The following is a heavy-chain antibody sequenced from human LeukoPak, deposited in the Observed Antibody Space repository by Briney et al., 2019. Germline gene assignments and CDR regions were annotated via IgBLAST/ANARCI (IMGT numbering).Heavy chain of an antibody. CDR2: IYPGDSGP. V-gene: IGHV5-51*04. CDR1: GYSFTSYC. D-gene: IGHD1-26*01. J-gene: IGHJ3*01. CDR3: GMSGDRVPLQDDVFDV. Sequence: GASLKISCKVSGYSFTSYCIGWVRQMPGKGLEWMGIIYPGDSGPTYSPSFQGQVTISVDKPINAAYLQWSSLQASDTAMYYCGMSGDRVPLQDDVFDVWGQGTMVTVST.